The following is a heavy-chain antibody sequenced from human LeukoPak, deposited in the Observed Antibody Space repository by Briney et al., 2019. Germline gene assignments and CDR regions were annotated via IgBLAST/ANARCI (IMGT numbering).Heavy chain of an antibody. V-gene: IGHV1-69*13. CDR2: IIPIFATA. D-gene: IGHD2-15*01. CDR1: GGTFSNLG. J-gene: IGHJ4*02. CDR3: TRGEDYVVEVTATTWTLFDY. Sequence: ASVKVSCKASGGTFSNLGISWVRQAPGHGLEWMGGIIPIFATATYAQKFQGRVTITADDSTSTAYMELRSLRSDDTAVYYCTRGEDYVVEVTATTWTLFDYWGQGTLVTVSP.